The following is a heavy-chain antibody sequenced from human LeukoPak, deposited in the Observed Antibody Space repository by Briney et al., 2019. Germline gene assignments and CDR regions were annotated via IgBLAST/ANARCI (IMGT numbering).Heavy chain of an antibody. CDR2: INPNSGGT. V-gene: IGHV1-2*02. CDR3: ARDLPCSGGSCYSWWFDP. CDR1: GYTFTGYY. Sequence: ASVKVSCKASGYTFTGYYMHWVRQAPGQGLEWMGWINPNSGGTNYAQKFQGRVTMTRDTSISTAYMELSRLRSDDTAVYYCARDLPCSGGSCYSWWFDPWGQGTLVTVSS. D-gene: IGHD2-15*01. J-gene: IGHJ5*02.